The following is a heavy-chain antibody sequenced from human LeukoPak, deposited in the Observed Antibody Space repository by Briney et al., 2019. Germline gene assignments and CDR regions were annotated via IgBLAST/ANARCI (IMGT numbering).Heavy chain of an antibody. D-gene: IGHD3-22*01. V-gene: IGHV3-33*06. CDR1: GFTFSGHC. CDR2: IYYGGSNK. Sequence: GGSLRLSCAASGFTFSGHCMSWVRQAPGKGLDWVAVIYYGGSNKYYADSVKGRFTISRDNSKNTLYLQMNSLRAEDTAVYYCAKDRDIYYDSSGYRQNDAFDIWGQGTMVTVSS. CDR3: AKDRDIYYDSSGYRQNDAFDI. J-gene: IGHJ3*02.